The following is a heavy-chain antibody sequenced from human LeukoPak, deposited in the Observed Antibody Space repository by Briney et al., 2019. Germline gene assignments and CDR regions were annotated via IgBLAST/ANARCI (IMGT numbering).Heavy chain of an antibody. CDR3: VRQYNSSWLQFFDY. D-gene: IGHD6-13*01. Sequence: QSGGSLRLSCAASGFTFSTYWMTWVRQAPGKGLEWVANIKQDGSAKYYVDSVKGRFTISRDNAKNSLYLHMNSLRAEDTAVYYCVRQYNSSWLQFFDYWGQGTLVTVSS. CDR1: GFTFSTYW. J-gene: IGHJ4*02. V-gene: IGHV3-7*04. CDR2: IKQDGSAK.